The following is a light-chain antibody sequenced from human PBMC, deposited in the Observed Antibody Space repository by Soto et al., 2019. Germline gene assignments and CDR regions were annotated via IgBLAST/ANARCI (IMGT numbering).Light chain of an antibody. Sequence: DIQMTQSPSSLSASVGDRVTITCRASQGISNYLAWYQQKPGKVPKLLIYAASTLQSGVPSRFSGSGSGTDFTLTISRLEPEDFAVFYCQYYHSSTGWTFGQGTKVEIK. V-gene: IGKV1-27*01. CDR1: QGISNY. CDR3: QYYHSSTGWT. J-gene: IGKJ1*01. CDR2: AAS.